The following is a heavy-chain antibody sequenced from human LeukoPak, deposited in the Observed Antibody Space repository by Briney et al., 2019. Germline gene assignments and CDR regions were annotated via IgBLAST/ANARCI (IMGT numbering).Heavy chain of an antibody. CDR1: GGPISSGDYY. V-gene: IGHV4-30-4*08. CDR2: IYYSGST. D-gene: IGHD4-23*01. Sequence: SQTLSLTCTVSGGPISSGDYYWSWIRQPPGQGLEWVGYIYYSGSTYYNPSLKSRVTISVDTSKNQFSLKLSSVTAADTAVYYCARADYGGNSVSDPWGQGTLVTVSS. J-gene: IGHJ5*02. CDR3: ARADYGGNSVSDP.